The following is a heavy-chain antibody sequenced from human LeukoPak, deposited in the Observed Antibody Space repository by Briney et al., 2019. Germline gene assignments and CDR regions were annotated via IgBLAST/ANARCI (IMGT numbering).Heavy chain of an antibody. Sequence: SVKVSCKASGGTFSSYAISWVRQAPGQGLEGMGGIIPIFGTANYAQKFQGRVTITADESTSTAYMELSSLRSEDTAVYYRAREPHYDFWSGSSSWFDPWGQRTLVTVSS. D-gene: IGHD3-3*01. CDR2: IIPIFGTA. J-gene: IGHJ5*02. V-gene: IGHV1-69*01. CDR1: GGTFSSYA. CDR3: AREPHYDFWSGSSSWFDP.